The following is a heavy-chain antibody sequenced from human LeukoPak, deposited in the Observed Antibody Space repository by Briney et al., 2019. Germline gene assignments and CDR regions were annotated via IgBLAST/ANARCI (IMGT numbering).Heavy chain of an antibody. CDR1: GGSFSGYY. CDR2: INHSGST. Sequence: SETLSLTCAVYGGSFSGYYWSWIRQPPGKGLEWIGEINHSGSTNYNPSLKSRVTISVDTSKNQSSLKLSSVTAADTAVYYCASGPTYYYDSSGYSFDYWGQGTLVTVSS. D-gene: IGHD3-22*01. J-gene: IGHJ4*02. V-gene: IGHV4-34*01. CDR3: ASGPTYYYDSSGYSFDY.